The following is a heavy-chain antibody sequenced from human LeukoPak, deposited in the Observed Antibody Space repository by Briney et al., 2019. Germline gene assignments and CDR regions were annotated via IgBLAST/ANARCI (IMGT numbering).Heavy chain of an antibody. Sequence: SETLSLTCTVSGGSISSYYWSWIRQPPGKGLEWIGYIYTSGSTNYNSSLKSRVTISVDTSKNQFSLKLSSVTAADTAVYYCVRHLPGTRNFWFDPWGQGTLVTVSS. D-gene: IGHD1-14*01. CDR2: IYTSGST. CDR1: GGSISSYY. V-gene: IGHV4-4*09. CDR3: VRHLPGTRNFWFDP. J-gene: IGHJ5*02.